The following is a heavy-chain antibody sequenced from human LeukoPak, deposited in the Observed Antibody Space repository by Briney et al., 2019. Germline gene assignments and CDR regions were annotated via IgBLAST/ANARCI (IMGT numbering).Heavy chain of an antibody. V-gene: IGHV1-69*04. CDR2: IIPILGIA. CDR1: GGTFSSYA. Sequence: SGKVSCKASGGTFSSYAISWVRQAPGQGLEWMGRIIPILGIANYAQKFQGRVTITADKSTSTAYMELSSLRSEDTAVYYCARDESIAAAGMGGYYFDYWGQGTLVTVSS. D-gene: IGHD6-13*01. J-gene: IGHJ4*02. CDR3: ARDESIAAAGMGGYYFDY.